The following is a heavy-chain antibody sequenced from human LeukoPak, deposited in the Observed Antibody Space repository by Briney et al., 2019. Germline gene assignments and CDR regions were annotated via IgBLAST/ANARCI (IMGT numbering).Heavy chain of an antibody. Sequence: TGGSLRLSCTASGFTFGDYAMSWFRQAPGKGLEWVGFIRSKAYGGTTEYAASVKGRFTISRDDSKSIAYLQMNSLKTEDTAVYYCTRDRVVPAAISYYYHYMDVWGKGTTVTVSS. CDR1: GFTFGDYA. CDR3: TRDRVVPAAISYYYHYMDV. D-gene: IGHD2-2*01. V-gene: IGHV3-49*03. J-gene: IGHJ6*03. CDR2: IRSKAYGGTT.